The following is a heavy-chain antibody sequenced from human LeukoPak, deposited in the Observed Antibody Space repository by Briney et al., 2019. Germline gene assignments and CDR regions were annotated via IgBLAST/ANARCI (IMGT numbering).Heavy chain of an antibody. Sequence: PGGSLRLSCAAPVFTINNNNMNWVRQAPGKGLEWVSLIYNFGSIYYRDSVKGRFTISRDISKSTVYLHMNNLSAEDTAVYYCAGRPYYGSGARPGYFDHWGQRNLVTVSS. J-gene: IGHJ4*02. CDR1: VFTINNNN. CDR3: AGRPYYGSGARPGYFDH. V-gene: IGHV3-53*01. CDR2: IYNFGSI. D-gene: IGHD3-10*01.